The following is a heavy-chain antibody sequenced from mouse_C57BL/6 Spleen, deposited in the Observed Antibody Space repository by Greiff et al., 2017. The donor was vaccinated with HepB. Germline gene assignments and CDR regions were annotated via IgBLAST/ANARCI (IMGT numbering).Heavy chain of an antibody. V-gene: IGHV1-80*01. CDR2: IYPGDGDT. D-gene: IGHD2-4*01. CDR1: GYAFSSYW. CDR3: ARKYDYLYAMDY. J-gene: IGHJ4*01. Sequence: VQLQQSGAELVKPGASVKISCKASGYAFSSYWMNWVKQRPGKGLEWIGQIYPGDGDTNYNGKFKGKATLTADKSSSTAYMQRSSLTSEDSAVYFCARKYDYLYAMDYWGQGTSVTVSS.